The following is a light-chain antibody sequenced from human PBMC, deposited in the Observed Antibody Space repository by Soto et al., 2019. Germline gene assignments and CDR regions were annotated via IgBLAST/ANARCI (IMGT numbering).Light chain of an antibody. CDR2: GAS. CDR1: QSVRSN. V-gene: IGKV3-15*01. CDR3: LQYNNWVPT. Sequence: ELVMTQSPATLSVSPGERATLSCRAGQSVRSNLAWYQQKTGQAPRLLIYGASARATGIPARFSGSGSGTEFTLTISSLQSEDFAVYYCLQYNNWVPTFGQGTKVDIK. J-gene: IGKJ1*01.